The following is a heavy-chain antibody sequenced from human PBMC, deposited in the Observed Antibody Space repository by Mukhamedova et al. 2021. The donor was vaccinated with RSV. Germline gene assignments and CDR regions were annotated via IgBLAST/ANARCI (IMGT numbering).Heavy chain of an antibody. Sequence: YISSSGSSIYYADSVKGRITISRDNAKNSLYLQMDSLRAEDTAVYYCARAHCSSTTCYRFDYWGQGTLATVSS. CDR2: ISSSGSSI. V-gene: IGHV3-48*03. D-gene: IGHD2-2*02. J-gene: IGHJ4*02. CDR3: ARAHCSSTTCYRFDY.